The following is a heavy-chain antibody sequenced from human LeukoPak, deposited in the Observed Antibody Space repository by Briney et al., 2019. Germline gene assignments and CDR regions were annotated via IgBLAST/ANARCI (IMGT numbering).Heavy chain of an antibody. CDR3: ARDGSYDSNMDV. V-gene: IGHV1-18*04. J-gene: IGHJ6*03. Sequence: ASVRVSCKASGYTFTGYYMHWVRQAPGQGLEWMGWISAYNGNTNYAQKLQGRVTMTTDTSTSTAYMELRSLRSDDTAVYYCARDGSYDSNMDVWGKGTTVTVSS. CDR2: ISAYNGNT. D-gene: IGHD3-3*01. CDR1: GYTFTGYY.